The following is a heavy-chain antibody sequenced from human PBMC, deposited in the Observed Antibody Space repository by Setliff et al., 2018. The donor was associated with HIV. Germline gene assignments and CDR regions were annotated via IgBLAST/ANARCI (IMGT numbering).Heavy chain of an antibody. CDR3: ARDAAAPAAIEGAFDI. D-gene: IGHD2-2*02. CDR2: IQYDGSNK. Sequence: GGSLRLSCAASGFTFSSFGMHWVRQAPGKGLEWVSFIQYDGSNKYYVDSVKGRFTISRDNTKNSLYLQLNSLRAEDTAVYYCARDAAAPAAIEGAFDIWGQGTMVTVSS. J-gene: IGHJ3*02. CDR1: GFTFSSFG. V-gene: IGHV3-30*02.